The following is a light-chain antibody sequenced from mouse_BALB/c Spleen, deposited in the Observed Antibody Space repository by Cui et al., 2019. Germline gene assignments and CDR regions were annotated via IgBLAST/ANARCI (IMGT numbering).Light chain of an antibody. Sequence: QIVLTQSPAIMSASLGERVTMTCTASSSVSSSYLHWYQQKPGSSPKLWIYSTSNLASGVPTRFRGSGSGTSYSLTISSMEAEDAATYYCHQYHRSPFTFGSGTKLEIK. CDR1: SSVSSSY. CDR3: HQYHRSPFT. J-gene: IGKJ4*01. CDR2: STS. V-gene: IGKV4-74*01.